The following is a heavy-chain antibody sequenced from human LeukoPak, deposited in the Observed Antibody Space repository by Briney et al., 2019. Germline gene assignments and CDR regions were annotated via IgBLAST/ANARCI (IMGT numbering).Heavy chain of an antibody. D-gene: IGHD4-17*01. CDR1: GFTFSSYS. CDR2: IGTSGSTI. J-gene: IGHJ3*02. V-gene: IGHV3-48*04. Sequence: GGSLRLSCAASGFTFSSYSMNWIRQAPGKGLEWLSYIGTSGSTIYYADSVKGRFTISRDNAKNSLYLQMNSLRAEDTAVYYCASSYDYGDARGAFDIWGQGTMVTVSS. CDR3: ASSYDYGDARGAFDI.